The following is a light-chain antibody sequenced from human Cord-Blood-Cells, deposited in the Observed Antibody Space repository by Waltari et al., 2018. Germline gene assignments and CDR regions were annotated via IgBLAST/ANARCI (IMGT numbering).Light chain of an antibody. CDR2: AAS. CDR3: QQANSFPWT. CDR1: QGISSW. J-gene: IGKJ1*01. V-gene: IGKV1-12*01. Sequence: DIQMTQSPSSVSASVVDRVTITCRASQGISSWLAWYQRKPGKAPKLLIYAASSLQSGVPSRFSGSGSGTDFTLTISSLQPEDFATYYCQQANSFPWTFGQGTKVEIK.